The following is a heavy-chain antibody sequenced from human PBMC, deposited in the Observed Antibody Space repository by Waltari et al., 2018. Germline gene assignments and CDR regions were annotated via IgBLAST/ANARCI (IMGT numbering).Heavy chain of an antibody. Sequence: EVQLLESGGGLVQPGGSLRLSCAASGFTFNTCGMSWVRQAPGKGLEGYSGMRGSGARTYYTDAAKGRFTITRDNSKNTVYLQMNNLRAEDTAVYYGARDEGFLLAGSFDYWGQGTLVTVSS. D-gene: IGHD6-19*01. CDR2: MRGSGART. CDR3: ARDEGFLLAGSFDY. J-gene: IGHJ4*02. CDR1: GFTFNTCG. V-gene: IGHV3-23*01.